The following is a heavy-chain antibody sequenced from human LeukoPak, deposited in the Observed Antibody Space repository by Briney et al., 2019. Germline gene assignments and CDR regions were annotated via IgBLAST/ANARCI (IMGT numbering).Heavy chain of an antibody. CDR1: GFTFSSYA. D-gene: IGHD3-16*02. Sequence: GGSLRLSCAASGFTFSSYAMSWVRQAPGKGLVWVSAISGSGGSTYYADSVKGRFTISRDNSKNTLYLQMNSLRAEDTAVYYCAKEEIMITFGGVIVGDAFDIWGQGTMVTVSS. CDR3: AKEEIMITFGGVIVGDAFDI. V-gene: IGHV3-23*01. J-gene: IGHJ3*02. CDR2: ISGSGGST.